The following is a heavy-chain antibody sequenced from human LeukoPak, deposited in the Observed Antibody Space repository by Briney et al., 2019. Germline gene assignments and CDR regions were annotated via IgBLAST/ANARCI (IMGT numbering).Heavy chain of an antibody. J-gene: IGHJ4*02. CDR2: IFSTGAT. CDR3: ARFSTRFDSGCPDASCYVHY. CDR1: GGSISGHY. D-gene: IGHD2-2*01. Sequence: SETLSLTCTVSGGSISGHYWTWIRLPPGKGLELIGHIFSTGATHYNPSLRSRVTMSIDTSKNQFSLRLSSVNVADTAVYYCARFSTRFDSGCPDASCYVHYWGQGTQVTVSS. V-gene: IGHV4-59*11.